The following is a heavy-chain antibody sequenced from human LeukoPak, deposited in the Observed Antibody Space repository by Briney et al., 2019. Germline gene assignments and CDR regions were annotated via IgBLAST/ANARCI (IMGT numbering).Heavy chain of an antibody. D-gene: IGHD3-10*01. CDR1: EFSFSSHV. V-gene: IGHV3-30-3*01. Sequence: PGESLRLSCVASEFSFSSHVIHWVRQAPGQGLEWVAMISDDGSRKYHADSVKGRFSISRDNSKNTLFLQMNSLRVDDTAVYYCARDYYGSGSHATGMDVWGQGTTVTVSS. CDR3: ARDYYGSGSHATGMDV. J-gene: IGHJ6*02. CDR2: ISDDGSRK.